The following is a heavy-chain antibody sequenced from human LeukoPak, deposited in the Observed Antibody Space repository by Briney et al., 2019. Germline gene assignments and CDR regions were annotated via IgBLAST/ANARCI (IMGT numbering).Heavy chain of an antibody. V-gene: IGHV3-74*01. CDR2: INSDGSST. D-gene: IGHD2-15*01. CDR1: GFTFRSYW. Sequence: PGGSLRLSCAASGFTFRSYWMHWVRQAPGKGLVWVSRINSDGSSTTYADSVKGRFTISRDNAKNTLYLQMNSLRAEDTAVYYCLAIIVVVAATQFDFWGQGTLVTVSS. CDR3: LAIIVVVAATQFDF. J-gene: IGHJ4*02.